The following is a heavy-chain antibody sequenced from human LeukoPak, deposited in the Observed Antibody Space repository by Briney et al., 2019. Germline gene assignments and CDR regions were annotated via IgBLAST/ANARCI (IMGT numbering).Heavy chain of an antibody. D-gene: IGHD1-14*01. Sequence: GGSLRLSWAASGFTVSSNYMGWVRQAPGKGLEWVAIIYSGGTTYYADSVKGRFTISRDNAKNMLYLEMNSLRAEDTAVYYCARRYLGAFDIWGQGTMVTVSS. CDR1: GFTVSSNY. CDR3: ARRYLGAFDI. J-gene: IGHJ3*02. CDR2: IYSGGTT. V-gene: IGHV3-66*04.